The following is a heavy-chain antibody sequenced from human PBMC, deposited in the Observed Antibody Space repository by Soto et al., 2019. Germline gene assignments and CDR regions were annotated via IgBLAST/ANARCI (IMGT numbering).Heavy chain of an antibody. J-gene: IGHJ4*02. CDR2: ISYDGSHK. CDR1: RFTFISYA. Sequence: PGGSLRLSCAAFRFTFISYAMHWVRQAPGKGLEWVAVISYDGSHKNHADSVKGRFTISRDNSEDTLYLQMNSLRTEDTAVYYCAREEAAIFDNWGQGTLVTVSS. CDR3: AREEAAIFDN. V-gene: IGHV3-30-3*01. D-gene: IGHD2-2*02.